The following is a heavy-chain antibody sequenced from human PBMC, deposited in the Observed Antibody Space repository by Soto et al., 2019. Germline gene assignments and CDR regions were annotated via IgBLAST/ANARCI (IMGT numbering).Heavy chain of an antibody. CDR2: IYYSGST. D-gene: IGHD3-22*01. V-gene: IGHV4-61*05. Sequence: SETLSLTCTVSGGSISSSSYYWGWIRQPPGKGLEWIGYIYYSGSTNYNPSLKSRVTISVDTSKNQFSLKLSSVTAADTAVYYCARAVLEYYYDSSGYRKPLYYFDYWGQGTLVTVSS. J-gene: IGHJ4*02. CDR3: ARAVLEYYYDSSGYRKPLYYFDY. CDR1: GGSISSSSYY.